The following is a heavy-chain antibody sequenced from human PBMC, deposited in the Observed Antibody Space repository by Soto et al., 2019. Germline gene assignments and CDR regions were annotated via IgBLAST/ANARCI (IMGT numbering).Heavy chain of an antibody. CDR1: GGPLSGYY. Sequence: QVQLQQWGAGLLKPSETLSLTCAVYGGPLSGYYWSWIRQPPGKGLEWIGEINHGGSTNYNPSLKSRVTISVDTSDNQFSLKLTSVTAADTAVYFCARRPDGMDYWGRGTLVTVSS. CDR2: INHGGST. V-gene: IGHV4-34*01. CDR3: ARRPDGMDY. J-gene: IGHJ4*02.